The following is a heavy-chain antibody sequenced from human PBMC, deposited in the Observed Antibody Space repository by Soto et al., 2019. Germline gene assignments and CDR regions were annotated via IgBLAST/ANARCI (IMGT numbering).Heavy chain of an antibody. Sequence: ASVKVSCKASGYTFTSYGISWVRQAPGQGLEWMGWISAYNGNTNYAQKLQGRVTMTTDTSTSTAYMELRSLRSDDTAVYYCARERVAYYDSSGYVDYWGQGTLVTVSS. J-gene: IGHJ4*02. V-gene: IGHV1-18*04. CDR1: GYTFTSYG. D-gene: IGHD3-22*01. CDR2: ISAYNGNT. CDR3: ARERVAYYDSSGYVDY.